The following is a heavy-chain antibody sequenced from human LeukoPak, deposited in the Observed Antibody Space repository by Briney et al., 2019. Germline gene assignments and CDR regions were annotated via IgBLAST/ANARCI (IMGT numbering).Heavy chain of an antibody. V-gene: IGHV3-30*01. J-gene: IGHJ5*02. CDR1: GFTFSSYA. Sequence: GESLRLSCADTGFTFSSYAMHWVRQAPGKGLDWVAVISYDGSNKYYADSVKGRFTISRDNSKNTLYLQMNSLRAEDTAVYYCARSSDQYSSSSWFDPWGQGTLVTVSS. CDR2: ISYDGSNK. CDR3: ARSSDQYSSSSWFDP. D-gene: IGHD6-6*01.